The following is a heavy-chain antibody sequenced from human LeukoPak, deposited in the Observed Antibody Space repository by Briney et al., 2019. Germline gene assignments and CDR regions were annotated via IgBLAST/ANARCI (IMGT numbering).Heavy chain of an antibody. Sequence: ASLKVSCKASGYTFTGYYMHWVRQAPGQGLEWMGIINPSGGSTSYAQKFQGRVTMTRDMSTSTVYMELSSLRSEDTAVYYCARDGTTVGTFDYWGQGTLVTVSS. J-gene: IGHJ4*02. CDR3: ARDGTTVGTFDY. D-gene: IGHD4-23*01. V-gene: IGHV1-46*01. CDR2: INPSGGST. CDR1: GYTFTGYY.